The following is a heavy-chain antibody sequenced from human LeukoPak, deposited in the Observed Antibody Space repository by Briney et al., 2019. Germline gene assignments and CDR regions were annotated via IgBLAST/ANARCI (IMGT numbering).Heavy chain of an antibody. CDR2: IFFDGSNK. J-gene: IGHJ3*02. CDR1: GFTFSTYA. V-gene: IGHV3-30-3*01. Sequence: PGGSLRLSCAASGFTFSTYAMHWVRQAPGKGLDWVAFIFFDGSNKYYADSVKGRFTISRDNSKNTLYLQMNSLRAEDTAVYYCAKGVVPLWAFDIWGQGTMVTVSS. D-gene: IGHD2-2*01. CDR3: AKGVVPLWAFDI.